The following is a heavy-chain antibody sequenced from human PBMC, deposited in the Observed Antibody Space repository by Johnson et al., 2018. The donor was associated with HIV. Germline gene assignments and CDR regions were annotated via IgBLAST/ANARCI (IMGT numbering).Heavy chain of an antibody. V-gene: IGHV3-11*04. J-gene: IGHJ3*02. CDR2: ISSSGGTI. Sequence: QEQLVESGGGLVKPGGSLRLSCAASRFTFSDYYMSWIRQTPGKGLEWVSYISSSGGTIYYADSVKGRFSISRDKAQNSLYLQMKSLGAEETAVYYWARDRGYWDAFDIWGQGTMVPVSS. CDR1: RFTFSDYY. CDR3: ARDRGYWDAFDI. D-gene: IGHD3-22*01.